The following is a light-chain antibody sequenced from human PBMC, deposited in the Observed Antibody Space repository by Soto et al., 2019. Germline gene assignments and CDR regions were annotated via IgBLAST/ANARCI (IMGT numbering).Light chain of an antibody. J-gene: IGLJ3*02. Sequence: QSALTQPASVSASPGQSIAISCTGTSSVIGGYNHVSWYQQHSGKAPKLMIYEVSKRPSGVSNRFSGSKAGNTASLTISGLQAEDAAEYSCSSYTRISTWVFGGGTKGTVL. CDR1: SSVIGGYNH. CDR2: EVS. CDR3: SSYTRISTWV. V-gene: IGLV2-14*01.